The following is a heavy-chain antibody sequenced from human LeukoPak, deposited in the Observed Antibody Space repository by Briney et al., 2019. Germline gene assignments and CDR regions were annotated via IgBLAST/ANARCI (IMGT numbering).Heavy chain of an antibody. V-gene: IGHV4-39*07. J-gene: IGHJ4*02. CDR2: IYYSGST. Sequence: PSETLSLTCTVSGGSISSSSYYWGWIRQPPGKGLEWIGSIYYSGSTYYNPSLKSRVTMSVDTSNNQFSLKLSSVTAADTAVYYCARDHCSSTSCYRVEDYWGQGTLVTVSS. CDR3: ARDHCSSTSCYRVEDY. D-gene: IGHD2-2*01. CDR1: GGSISSSSYY.